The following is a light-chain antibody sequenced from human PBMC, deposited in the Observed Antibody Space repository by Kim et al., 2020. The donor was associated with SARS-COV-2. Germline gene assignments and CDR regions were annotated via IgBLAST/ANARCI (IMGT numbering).Light chain of an antibody. Sequence: LRITCQRDILRSLYTRWFKQKPGQAPVLVIYDKNKIKNNRPSGIPDRCSGSTSGNTASLTISEAQAEDEADYYCCYRDTRGNRLVFGGGTQLTVL. CDR2: DKN. V-gene: IGLV3-19*01. CDR1: ILRSLY. CDR3: CYRDTRGNRLV. J-gene: IGLJ2*01.